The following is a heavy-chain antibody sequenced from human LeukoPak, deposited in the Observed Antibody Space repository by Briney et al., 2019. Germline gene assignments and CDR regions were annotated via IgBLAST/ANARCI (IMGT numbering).Heavy chain of an antibody. CDR3: ARPCSSTSCQFYDAFDI. D-gene: IGHD2-2*01. Sequence: ASVKVSCKASGYTFTGYYIHWVRQAPGQGLKWMGRINPNSAGTNYAQKFQGRVTMTRDTSISTAYMDLSRLTSDDTAVYYCARPCSSTSCQFYDAFDIWGQGTMVTVSS. CDR2: INPNSAGT. V-gene: IGHV1-2*06. J-gene: IGHJ3*02. CDR1: GYTFTGYY.